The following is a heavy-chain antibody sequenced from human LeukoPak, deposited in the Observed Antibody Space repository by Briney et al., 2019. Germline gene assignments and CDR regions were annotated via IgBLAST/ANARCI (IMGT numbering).Heavy chain of an antibody. CDR3: ARGEFRIAAAAPGWFDP. J-gene: IGHJ5*02. CDR1: GGTFSSYA. V-gene: IGHV1-69*04. CDR2: IIPILGIA. Sequence: SVKVSCKASGGTFSSYAISWVRQAPGQGLEWMGRIIPILGIANYAQKFQGRVTVTADKSTSTAYMELSSLRSEDTAVYYCARGEFRIAAAAPGWFDPWGQGTLVTVSS. D-gene: IGHD6-13*01.